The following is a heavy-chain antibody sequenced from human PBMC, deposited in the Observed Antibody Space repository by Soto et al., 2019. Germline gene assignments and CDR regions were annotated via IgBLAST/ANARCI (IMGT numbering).Heavy chain of an antibody. CDR2: INPSGDST. D-gene: IGHD3-3*01. Sequence: ASVKVSCKASGFTFINYYMHWVRQAPGQGLEWMGVINPSGDSTNYAQKFQGRVTITRDTSASTAYMELSSLRSEDTAVYYCARGFPLWFDPWGQGTLVTVSS. J-gene: IGHJ5*02. V-gene: IGHV1-46*01. CDR3: ARGFPLWFDP. CDR1: GFTFINYY.